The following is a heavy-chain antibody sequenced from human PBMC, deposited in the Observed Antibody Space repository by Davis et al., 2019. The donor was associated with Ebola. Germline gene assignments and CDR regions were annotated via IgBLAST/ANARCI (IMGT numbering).Heavy chain of an antibody. D-gene: IGHD3-3*01. J-gene: IGHJ4*02. Sequence: SETLSLTCAVYGGSFSGYYWSWIRQPPGKGLEWIGEINHSGSTNYNPSLKSRVTISVDTSKNQFSLKLSSVTAADTAVYYCAKDTRSRIFGVVSDYWGQGTLVTVSS. V-gene: IGHV4-34*01. CDR1: GGSFSGYY. CDR3: AKDTRSRIFGVVSDY. CDR2: INHSGST.